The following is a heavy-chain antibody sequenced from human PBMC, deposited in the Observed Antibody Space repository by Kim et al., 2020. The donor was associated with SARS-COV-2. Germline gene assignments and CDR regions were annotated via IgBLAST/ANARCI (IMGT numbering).Heavy chain of an antibody. D-gene: IGHD3-9*01. CDR3: AKGALLRYFDWLNPFDY. J-gene: IGHJ4*02. CDR2: ISGSGGST. Sequence: GGSLRLSCAASGFTFSSYAMSWVRQAPGKGLEWVSAISGSGGSTYYADSVKGRFTISRDNSKNTLYLQMNSLRAEDTAIYYCAKGALLRYFDWLNPFDYWGQGTLVTVSS. V-gene: IGHV3-23*01. CDR1: GFTFSSYA.